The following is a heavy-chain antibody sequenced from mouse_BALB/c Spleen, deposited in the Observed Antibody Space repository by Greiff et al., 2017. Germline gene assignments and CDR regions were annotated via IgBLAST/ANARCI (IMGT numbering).Heavy chain of an antibody. Sequence: EVKLEESGAGLVQPGGSRKLSCAASGFTFSSFGMHWVRQAPEKGLEWVAYISSGSSTNYYADTVQGRVTIARDNPKNTLFLQMTSLTSEDTAMYYCARGDWVDYWGQGTTLTVSA. CDR2: ISSGSSTN. CDR1: GFTFSSFG. V-gene: IGHV5-17*02. D-gene: IGHD4-1*01. CDR3: ARGDWVDY. J-gene: IGHJ2*01.